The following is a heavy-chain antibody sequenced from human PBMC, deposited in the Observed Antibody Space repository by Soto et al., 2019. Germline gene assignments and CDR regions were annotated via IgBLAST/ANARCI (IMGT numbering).Heavy chain of an antibody. D-gene: IGHD6-13*01. J-gene: IGHJ5*02. CDR2: IYLGGSI. V-gene: IGHV4-4*08. Sequence: PSENLSPPRRVSGASLSSYYYSSIRQPPGEGLEWIGYIYLGGSINYNPSFKSRVIISVDTSKNQFSLKLSSVTAADTAVYYCAREGIAAAGVRYNWFDPWGQGTLVTVSS. CDR1: GASLSSYY. CDR3: AREGIAAAGVRYNWFDP.